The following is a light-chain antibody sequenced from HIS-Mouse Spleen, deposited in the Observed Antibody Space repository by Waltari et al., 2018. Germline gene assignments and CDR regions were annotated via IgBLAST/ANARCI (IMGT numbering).Light chain of an antibody. Sequence: EIVLTQSPATLSLSPGERATLSCRASTSVSSSLAWYQQKPGQAPGPLIYDASNRATGIPARFSGSGSGTDFTLTISSLEPEDFAVYYCQQRSNWLTWTFGQGTKVEIK. J-gene: IGKJ1*01. CDR1: TSVSSS. CDR3: QQRSNWLTWT. V-gene: IGKV3-11*01. CDR2: DAS.